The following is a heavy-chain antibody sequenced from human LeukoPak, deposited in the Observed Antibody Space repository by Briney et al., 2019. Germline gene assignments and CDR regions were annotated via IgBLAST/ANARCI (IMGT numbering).Heavy chain of an antibody. D-gene: IGHD3-10*01. CDR1: GGSIWRSYDY. V-gene: IGHV4-39*01. CDR2: IYDSVST. CDR3: ERHYGP. Sequence: LESLSLTRTVSGGSIWRSYDYWGWVRQPPRGGRGWIGGIYDSVSTSSKPSLKSRVTISVDTSKNHCSLRLTSVTAADTPVCFCERHYGPGGEGPLVSVFS. J-gene: IGHJ5*02.